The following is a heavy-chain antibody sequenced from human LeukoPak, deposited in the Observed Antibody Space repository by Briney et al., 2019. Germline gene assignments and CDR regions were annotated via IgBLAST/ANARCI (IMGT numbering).Heavy chain of an antibody. V-gene: IGHV3-74*01. J-gene: IGHJ4*02. CDR3: ARSDYGDNY. CDR2: INSDGSSV. D-gene: IGHD4-17*01. Sequence: GGSLRLSCAASGFIFSRYWMHWVRQAPGKGLVWVSRINSDGSSVTYADSVKGRFTISRDNAKNTLYLQMNRLRVEDTAVYFCARSDYGDNYWGQGTLVTVSS. CDR1: GFIFSRYW.